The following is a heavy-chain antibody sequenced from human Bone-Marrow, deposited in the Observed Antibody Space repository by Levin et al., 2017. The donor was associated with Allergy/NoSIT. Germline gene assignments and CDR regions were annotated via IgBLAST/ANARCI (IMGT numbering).Heavy chain of an antibody. Sequence: PSETLSLTCTVYSAPFSGYYWNWLRQPPGKGLEWIGEINHSGSTNYNSSLKSRVAMSVDTSNNQFSLNVTSATAADTAIYYCAGGRLVATTRYYFDYWGQGILVTVSS. V-gene: IGHV4-34*01. CDR3: AGGRLVATTRYYFDY. CDR1: SAPFSGYY. CDR2: INHSGST. J-gene: IGHJ4*02. D-gene: IGHD5-12*01.